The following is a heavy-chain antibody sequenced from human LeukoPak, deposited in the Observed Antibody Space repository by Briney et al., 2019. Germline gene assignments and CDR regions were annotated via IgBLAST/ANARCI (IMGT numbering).Heavy chain of an antibody. Sequence: GGSLRLSCRASGFVFSDYTMNWVRQAPGKGLEWVSSISSSSSYIYYADSVKSRFTISRDNAKNSLYLQMNSLRAADTAVYYCASESYDSSGYYYVWGQGTLVTVSS. CDR2: ISSSSSYI. J-gene: IGHJ4*02. D-gene: IGHD3-22*01. CDR3: ASESYDSSGYYYV. CDR1: GFVFSDYT. V-gene: IGHV3-21*01.